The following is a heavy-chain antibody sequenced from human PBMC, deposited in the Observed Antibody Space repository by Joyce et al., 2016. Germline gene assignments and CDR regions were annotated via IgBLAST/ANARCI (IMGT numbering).Heavy chain of an antibody. D-gene: IGHD3-22*01. Sequence: QVQLQESGPGLVKPSETLSLTCRVSGGSINNYYWTWIRQSPGKGLGWLGYVYVSGSNKYNASRKGRVTISIDRSQNQFYLDLNYVAAVDTAIYYCARDSSGYYIFDYWGQGTQVTVSS. J-gene: IGHJ4*02. CDR3: ARDSSGYYIFDY. CDR2: VYVSGSN. CDR1: GGSINNYY. V-gene: IGHV4-59*01.